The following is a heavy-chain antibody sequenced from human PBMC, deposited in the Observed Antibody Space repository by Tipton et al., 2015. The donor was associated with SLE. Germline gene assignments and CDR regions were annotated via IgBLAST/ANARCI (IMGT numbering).Heavy chain of an antibody. CDR2: IYHTGST. J-gene: IGHJ4*02. Sequence: TLSLTCTVSGGSISSSSYYWAWIRQSPGKGLEWIGDIYHTGSTYYSPSLKSRVIISEDRSKNQFSLKLSFVTAADTAVYYCARGELTTVTTGGYFDYWGQGILVTVSS. V-gene: IGHV4-30-2*06. CDR1: GGSISSSSYY. CDR3: ARGELTTVTTGGYFDY. D-gene: IGHD4-17*01.